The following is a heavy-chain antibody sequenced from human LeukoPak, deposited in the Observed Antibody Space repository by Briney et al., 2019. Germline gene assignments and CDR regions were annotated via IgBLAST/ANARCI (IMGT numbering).Heavy chain of an antibody. CDR1: GGSISSSSYY. J-gene: IGHJ3*02. CDR2: IYYSGST. D-gene: IGHD4-23*01. V-gene: IGHV4-39*07. CDR3: ARPMTVITPDAFDI. Sequence: PSETLSLTCTVSGGSISSSSYYWGWIRQPPGKGLEWIGSIYYSGSTNYNPSLKSRVTISVDTSKNQFSLKLTSVTAADTAVYYCARPMTVITPDAFDIWGQGTMVTVSS.